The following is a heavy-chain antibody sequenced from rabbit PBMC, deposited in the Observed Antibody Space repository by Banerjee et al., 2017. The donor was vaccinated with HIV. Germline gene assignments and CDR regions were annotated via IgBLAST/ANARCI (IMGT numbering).Heavy chain of an antibody. CDR3: ARDLAGVIGWNFNL. CDR1: GFDFSSYG. Sequence: QEQLMESGGGLVQPGGSLKLSCKVSGFDFSSYGVSWVRQAPGKGLEWIACINTISGDTVYATWAKGRFTISKASWTTVTLQMTSLTAADTASYFCARDLAGVIGWNFNLWGQGTLVTVS. CDR2: INTISGDT. V-gene: IGHV1S45*01. D-gene: IGHD4-1*01. J-gene: IGHJ4*01.